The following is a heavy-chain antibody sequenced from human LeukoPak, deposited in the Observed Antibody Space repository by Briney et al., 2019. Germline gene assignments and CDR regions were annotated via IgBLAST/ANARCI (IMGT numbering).Heavy chain of an antibody. CDR1: GYTFPNYD. J-gene: IGHJ4*02. CDR3: ARGYYYGSGSPSDF. V-gene: IGHV1-8*01. CDR2: MNPKTGDI. Sequence: ASVKVSCKASGYTFPNYDINWVRQTTGQGLEWMGRMNPKTGDIGYAQKFRGRVTMTRNTSITTAYMELSSLRSEDTALYYCARGYYYGSGSPSDFWGQGTLVTVSS. D-gene: IGHD3-10*01.